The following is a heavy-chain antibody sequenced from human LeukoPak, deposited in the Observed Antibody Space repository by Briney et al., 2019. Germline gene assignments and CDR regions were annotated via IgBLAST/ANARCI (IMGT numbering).Heavy chain of an antibody. Sequence: EASVKVSCKASGYTFTSYGISWVRQAPGQGLEWMGWISAYNGNTNYAQKLQGRVTMTTDTSTSTAYMELRSLRSDDTAMYYCARERRPYYDFWSGYYHDAFDIWGQGTMVTVSS. D-gene: IGHD3-3*01. V-gene: IGHV1-18*01. CDR3: ARERRPYYDFWSGYYHDAFDI. CDR2: ISAYNGNT. J-gene: IGHJ3*02. CDR1: GYTFTSYG.